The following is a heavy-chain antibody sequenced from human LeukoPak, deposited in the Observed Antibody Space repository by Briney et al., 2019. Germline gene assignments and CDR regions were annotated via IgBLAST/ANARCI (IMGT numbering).Heavy chain of an antibody. Sequence: SETLSLTRTVSGGCISRGGYYWSWIRQHPGKGLEWIGYIYYSGSTYYNPSLKSRVTISVDTSKNQFSLKLSSVTAADTAVYYCARATSGSGYDYGVDYYYYYMDVWGKGTTVTVSS. J-gene: IGHJ6*03. CDR3: ARATSGSGYDYGVDYYYYYMDV. V-gene: IGHV4-31*03. CDR2: IYYSGST. CDR1: GGCISRGGYY. D-gene: IGHD5-12*01.